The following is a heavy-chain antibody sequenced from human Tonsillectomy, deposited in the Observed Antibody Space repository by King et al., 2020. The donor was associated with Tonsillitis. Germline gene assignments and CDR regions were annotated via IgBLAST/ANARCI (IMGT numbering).Heavy chain of an antibody. CDR2: IHYSGNT. D-gene: IGHD6-19*01. CDR3: ARESETVAAWGSWIDP. CDR1: GGSISSYY. J-gene: IGHJ5*02. V-gene: IGHV4-59*01. Sequence: VQLQESGPGLVKPSETLSLTCTVSGGSISSYYWSWIRQPPGKGLEWIGYIHYSGNTNYKPSLKSRVTISVDTSKNQFSLKLSSVTAADTAVYYCARESETVAAWGSWIDPWGQGTLVTVSS.